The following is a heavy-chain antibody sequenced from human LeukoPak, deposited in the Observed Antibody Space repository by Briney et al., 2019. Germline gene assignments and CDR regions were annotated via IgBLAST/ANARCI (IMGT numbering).Heavy chain of an antibody. CDR2: IIPILGIA. CDR1: GFTFSSYA. CDR3: AREGDYGDYFDY. J-gene: IGHJ4*02. Sequence: GGSLRLSCAVSGFTFSSYAISWVRQAPGQGLEWMGRIIPILGIANYAQKFQGRVTITADKSTSTAYMELSSLRSEDTAVYYCAREGDYGDYFDYWGQGTLVTVSS. V-gene: IGHV1-69*04. D-gene: IGHD4-17*01.